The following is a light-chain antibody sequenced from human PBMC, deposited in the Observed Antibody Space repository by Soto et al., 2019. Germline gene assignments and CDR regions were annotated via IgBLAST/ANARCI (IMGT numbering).Light chain of an antibody. CDR3: SSYSGTNSNVI. J-gene: IGLJ2*01. V-gene: IGLV2-8*01. CDR2: EVT. CDR1: YSDIGDYNY. Sequence: QSVLTQPASASGSPGQSVTISCAGTYSDIGDYNYVSWYQQHPDKVPKLIIYEVTKRPSGVPDRFSGSKSGYTASLTVSGLQPADEAVYYCSSYSGTNSNVIFGGGTQLTVL.